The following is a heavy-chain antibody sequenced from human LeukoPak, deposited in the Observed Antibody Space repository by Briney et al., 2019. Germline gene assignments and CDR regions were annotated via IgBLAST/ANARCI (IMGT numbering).Heavy chain of an antibody. CDR3: TTVTPGYGEYRLDY. Sequence: AESLKLSSAASRFTISNAWMSWVRHAPGKGLEWIGRIKSKTDGGTADYAAPVKGRFTISRDDSKNTLYLQMNSLKTEDTAVYYCTTVTPGYGEYRLDYWGQGTLVTVCS. J-gene: IGHJ4*02. CDR1: RFTISNAW. V-gene: IGHV3-15*01. D-gene: IGHD4-17*01. CDR2: IKSKTDGGTA.